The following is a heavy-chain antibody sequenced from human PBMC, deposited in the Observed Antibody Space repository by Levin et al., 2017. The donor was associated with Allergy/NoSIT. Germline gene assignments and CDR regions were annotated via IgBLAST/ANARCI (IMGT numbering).Heavy chain of an antibody. CDR3: ARDSTAVSSDY. V-gene: IGHV3-21*01. J-gene: IGHJ4*02. CDR2: ISSRSSNI. Sequence: LSLTCAASGFIFSNSSMNWVRQAPGKGLEWVSSISSRSSNIYYADSVKGRFPISRDNAKNSLYLQMNSLRAEDTAVYYCARDSTAVSSDYWGQGTLVTVSS. CDR1: GFIFSNSS. D-gene: IGHD4-11*01.